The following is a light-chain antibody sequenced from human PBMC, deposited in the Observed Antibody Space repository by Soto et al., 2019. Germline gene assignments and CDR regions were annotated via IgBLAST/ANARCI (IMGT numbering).Light chain of an antibody. CDR3: QQRRNSPET. CDR2: DAS. J-gene: IGKJ3*01. CDR1: QSVSSY. V-gene: IGKV3-11*01. Sequence: EIVLTQSPATLSLSPGDRATLSCRASQSVSSYLAWYQQKPGQAPRLLIYDASNRATGIPARFSGSGSGTDFPLTIRSLEHEDFAVYYCQQRRNSPETFGPGTKVDIK.